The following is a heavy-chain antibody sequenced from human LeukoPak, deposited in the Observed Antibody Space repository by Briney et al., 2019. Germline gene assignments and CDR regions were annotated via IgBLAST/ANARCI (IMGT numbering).Heavy chain of an antibody. V-gene: IGHV1-24*01. Sequence: ASVKVSCKVPGYTLTELSMHWVRQAPGKGLEWMGGFDPEDGETIYAQKFQGRVTMTEDTSTDTAYMELSSLRSEDTAVYYCATDKAYGDLSFDYWGQGTLVTVSS. CDR2: FDPEDGET. J-gene: IGHJ4*02. D-gene: IGHD4-17*01. CDR3: ATDKAYGDLSFDY. CDR1: GYTLTELS.